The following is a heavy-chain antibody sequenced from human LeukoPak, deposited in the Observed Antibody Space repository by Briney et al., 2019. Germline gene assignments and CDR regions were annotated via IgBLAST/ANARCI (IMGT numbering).Heavy chain of an antibody. CDR2: IYYDGST. J-gene: IGHJ4*02. D-gene: IGHD2-15*01. V-gene: IGHV4-59*08. CDR1: GGPLSNYY. Sequence: SDTLSLTCTVSGGPLSNYYWSWIRQPPGKGLEYIGHIYYDGSTNYSPSLKSRLTISVDTSKNQFSLKLTSVTAADTAVYYCARRGYCSGNSCYLFDYWGQGTLVTVSS. CDR3: ARRGYCSGNSCYLFDY.